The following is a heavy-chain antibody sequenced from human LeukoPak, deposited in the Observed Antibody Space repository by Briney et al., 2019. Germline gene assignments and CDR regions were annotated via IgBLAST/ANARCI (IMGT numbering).Heavy chain of an antibody. J-gene: IGHJ3*02. CDR3: ARHLSGDDI. D-gene: IGHD4-17*01. Sequence: PGGSLRLSCAASGFTFSSYGMHWVRQAPGKGLEWVAVIWYDGSNKYYADSVKGRFTISRDNSKNTLYLQMNSLRDEDTAVYYCARHLSGDDIWGQGTMVTVSS. CDR2: IWYDGSNK. CDR1: GFTFSSYG. V-gene: IGHV3-33*01.